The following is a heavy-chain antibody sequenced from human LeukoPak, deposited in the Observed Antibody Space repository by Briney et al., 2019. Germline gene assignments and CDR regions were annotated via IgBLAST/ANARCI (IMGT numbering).Heavy chain of an antibody. V-gene: IGHV4-59*08. J-gene: IGHJ3*02. CDR2: IYYSGST. Sequence: PSETLSLTCTVSGGSISSYYWSWIRQPPGKGLEWIGYIYYSGSTNYNPSLKSRVTISVDTSKNQFSLKLSSVTAADTAVYYCAGHNPRGYYDSSGYYPDAFDIWGQGTMVTVSS. CDR1: GGSISSYY. CDR3: AGHNPRGYYDSSGYYPDAFDI. D-gene: IGHD3-22*01.